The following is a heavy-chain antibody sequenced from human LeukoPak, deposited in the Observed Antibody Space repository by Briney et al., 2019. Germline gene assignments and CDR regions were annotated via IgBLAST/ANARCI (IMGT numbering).Heavy chain of an antibody. CDR1: GYTFTGYY. CDR2: INPNSGGT. D-gene: IGHD5-18*01. Sequence: ASVKVSCKASGYTFTGYYMHWVRQAPGQGLEWMGRINPNSGGTNYAQKFQGRVTMTRDTSISTAYMELSRLRSDDTAVYYCARRSYGLTEINFGYWGQGTLVTVSS. J-gene: IGHJ4*02. CDR3: ARRSYGLTEINFGY. V-gene: IGHV1-2*06.